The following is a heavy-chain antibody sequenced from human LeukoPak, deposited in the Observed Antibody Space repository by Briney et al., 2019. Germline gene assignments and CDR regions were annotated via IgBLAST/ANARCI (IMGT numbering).Heavy chain of an antibody. CDR3: AKDGDQQLVLYYFDY. CDR1: GFTFSSYA. Sequence: PGGSLRLSCAASGFTFSSYAMSWVRQAPGKGLEWVSAISGSGGSTYYADSVKGWFTISRDNSKNTLYLQMNSLRAEDTAVYYCAKDGDQQLVLYYFDYWGQGTLVTVSS. J-gene: IGHJ4*02. CDR2: ISGSGGST. V-gene: IGHV3-23*01. D-gene: IGHD6-13*01.